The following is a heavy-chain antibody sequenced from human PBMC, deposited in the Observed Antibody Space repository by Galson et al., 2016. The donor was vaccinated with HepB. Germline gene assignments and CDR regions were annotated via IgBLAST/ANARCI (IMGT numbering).Heavy chain of an antibody. CDR2: ISGSGANT. CDR1: GFTFSNYA. V-gene: IGHV3-23*01. D-gene: IGHD6-13*01. J-gene: IGHJ4*02. CDR3: ARYSNSWAPFDY. Sequence: SLRLSCAASGFTFSNYAMTWVRQAPGKGLEWVSGISGSGANTHYANAVKGRFTISRDNSNNTLYLQVNSLRAEDTALYFCARYSNSWAPFDYWGQGRLVTVSP.